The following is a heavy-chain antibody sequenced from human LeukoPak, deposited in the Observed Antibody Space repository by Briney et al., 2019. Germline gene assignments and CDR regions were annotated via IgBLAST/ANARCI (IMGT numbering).Heavy chain of an antibody. J-gene: IGHJ4*02. Sequence: GGSLRLSCAASGLDPRNAWMSWVRQAPGKGVEWVAHIKRNTDPGTTSYVAPVEGRFTVSRDDSKNTLYLQMNSLKIEDTGVYYCSTGDRGWQDYWGRGTLVTVSS. CDR3: STGDRGWQDY. CDR1: GLDPRNAW. CDR2: IKRNTDPGTT. V-gene: IGHV3-15*01. D-gene: IGHD6-19*01.